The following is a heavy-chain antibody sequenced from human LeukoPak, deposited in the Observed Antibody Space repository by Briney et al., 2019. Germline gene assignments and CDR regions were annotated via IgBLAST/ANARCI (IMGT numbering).Heavy chain of an antibody. D-gene: IGHD2-8*01. CDR1: GFTFSSYA. CDR3: AKTAFPSFVPDY. Sequence: EGSLRLSCAASGFTFSSYAMSWVRQAPGKGLEWVSVISGSGGATYSADSVKGRFTISRDNSKNALYLQMNTLRAEDTALYYCAKTAFPSFVPDYWGQGTLVTVSS. V-gene: IGHV3-23*01. CDR2: ISGSGGAT. J-gene: IGHJ4*02.